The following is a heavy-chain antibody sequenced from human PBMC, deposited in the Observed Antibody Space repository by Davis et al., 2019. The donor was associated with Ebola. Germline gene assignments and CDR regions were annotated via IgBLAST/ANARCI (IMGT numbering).Heavy chain of an antibody. CDR1: GLTFSDCY. D-gene: IGHD4-17*01. CDR3: ARARHGDYGVWYFDY. V-gene: IGHV3-11*01. CDR2: ISSGGSKI. Sequence: PGGSLRLSCAVSGLTFSDCYMSWIRQAPGKGLALVSYISSGGSKIYYADSVKGRFTISRDNAKNSLYLQMNSLRAEDTAVYYCARARHGDYGVWYFDYWGQGTLVTVSS. J-gene: IGHJ4*02.